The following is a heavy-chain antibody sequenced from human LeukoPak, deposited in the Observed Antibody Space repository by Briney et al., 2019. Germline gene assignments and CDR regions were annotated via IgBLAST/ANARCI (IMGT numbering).Heavy chain of an antibody. Sequence: SSETLSLTCTVSGASVSSGSYYWSWIRQPPGKGLEWIGYIYYSGSTNYNPSLKSRVTISVDTSKNQFSLKLSSVTAADTAVYYCARGILSGYSYGSGKHFDYWGQGTLVTVSS. CDR1: GASVSSGSYY. CDR3: ARGILSGYSYGSGKHFDY. V-gene: IGHV4-61*01. CDR2: IYYSGST. D-gene: IGHD5-18*01. J-gene: IGHJ4*02.